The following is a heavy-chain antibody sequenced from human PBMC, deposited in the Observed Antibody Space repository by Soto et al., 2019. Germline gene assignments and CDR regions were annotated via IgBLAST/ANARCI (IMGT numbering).Heavy chain of an antibody. D-gene: IGHD6-13*01. Sequence: GGSLRLSCAASGFTFSSYGMHWVRQAPGKGLEWVAVIWYDGSNKYYADSVKGRFTISRDNSKNTLYLQMNSLRAEDTAVYYCARQKQLVYTDYYYYYGMDVWGQGTTVTVSS. CDR1: GFTFSSYG. V-gene: IGHV3-33*01. CDR2: IWYDGSNK. CDR3: ARQKQLVYTDYYYYYGMDV. J-gene: IGHJ6*02.